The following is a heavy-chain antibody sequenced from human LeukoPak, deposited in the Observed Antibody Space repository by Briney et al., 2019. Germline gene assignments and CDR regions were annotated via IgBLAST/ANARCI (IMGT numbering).Heavy chain of an antibody. Sequence: PGGSLRLSCAASGFTFSSYSMNWVRQAPGKGLEWVSSISSSSSYIYYADSVKGRFTISRDNSQNTLYLQMNSLRPEDTAVYYCARLLYYYDSSIYQRYFDYWGQGTLVTVSS. J-gene: IGHJ4*02. V-gene: IGHV3-21*04. CDR2: ISSSSSYI. D-gene: IGHD3-22*01. CDR3: ARLLYYYDSSIYQRYFDY. CDR1: GFTFSSYS.